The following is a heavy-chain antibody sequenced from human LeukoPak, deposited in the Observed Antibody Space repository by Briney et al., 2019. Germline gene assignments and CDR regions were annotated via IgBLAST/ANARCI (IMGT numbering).Heavy chain of an antibody. CDR1: GGSISSYY. CDR3: ARTECGGDCQYEYYFDY. V-gene: IGHV4-4*07. CDR2: IYTSGST. J-gene: IGHJ4*02. Sequence: SETLSLTCTVSGGSISSYYWSWIRQPAGKGLEWIGRIYTSGSTNYNPSLKSRVTMSVDTSKNQFSQKLSSVTAADTAVYYCARTECGGDCQYEYYFDYWGQGTLVTVSS. D-gene: IGHD2-21*02.